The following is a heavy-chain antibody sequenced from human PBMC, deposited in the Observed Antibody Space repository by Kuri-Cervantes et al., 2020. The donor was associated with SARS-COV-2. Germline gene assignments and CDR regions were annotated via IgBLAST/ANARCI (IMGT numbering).Heavy chain of an antibody. D-gene: IGHD1-7*01. CDR1: GGTFRSFA. J-gene: IGHJ4*02. CDR3: ARGLELRSGYFDY. V-gene: IGHV1-69*04. CDR2: IIPILGIA. Sequence: SVKVSCKASGGTFRSFAISWVRQAPGQGLEWMGRIIPILGIANYAQKFQGRVTITADKSTSTAYMELSSLRSEDTAVYYCARGLELRSGYFDYWGQGTLVTVSS.